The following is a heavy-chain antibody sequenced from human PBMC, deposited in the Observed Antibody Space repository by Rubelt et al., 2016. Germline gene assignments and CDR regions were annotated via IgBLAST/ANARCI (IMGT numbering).Heavy chain of an antibody. V-gene: IGHV1-24*01. CDR3: AAALGTRTCDN. D-gene: IGHD1-14*01. J-gene: IGHJ4*02. Sequence: QVQLVQSGAEVRKPGASVKVSCKVSGYSLSELSIHWVRQAPGKGLECMGRLDPEDGEPIYAQKFQERVTMTEDASPDPSSRELSSLSSEDTAIYYCAAALGTRTCDNWGQGTLVTVSS. CDR1: GYSLSELS. CDR2: LDPEDGEP.